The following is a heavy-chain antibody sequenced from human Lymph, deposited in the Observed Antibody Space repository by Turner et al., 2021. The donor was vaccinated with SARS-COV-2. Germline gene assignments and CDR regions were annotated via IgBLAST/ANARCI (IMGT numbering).Heavy chain of an antibody. CDR1: GFTFSSYA. CDR2: ISGSGSDT. CDR3: AKGVRGAMIVVVIPYFDY. V-gene: IGHV3-23*01. J-gene: IGHJ4*02. D-gene: IGHD3-22*01. Sequence: EVQLLESGGALVVSGGSLRLSCAASGFTFSSYAMSWVGQAPGKGLEWVSVISGSGSDTYYADSVKGRFTISRDNSKNTLYLQMNSLRAEDTAVYYCAKGVRGAMIVVVIPYFDYWGQGTLVTVSS.